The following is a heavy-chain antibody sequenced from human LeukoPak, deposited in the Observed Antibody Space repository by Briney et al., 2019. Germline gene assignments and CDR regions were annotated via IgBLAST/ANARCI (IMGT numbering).Heavy chain of an antibody. CDR3: ARGWLAETTVVTPYNY. D-gene: IGHD4-23*01. J-gene: IGHJ4*02. CDR2: ISYDGGNK. Sequence: GRSLRLSCVTSGFTFSNYAMHWVRQAPGKGLEWVAIISYDGGNKYYADSVKGRFTISRDNSKNTLYLQMSSLRAEDTAVYYCARGWLAETTVVTPYNYWGQGTLVTVSS. V-gene: IGHV3-30-3*01. CDR1: GFTFSNYA.